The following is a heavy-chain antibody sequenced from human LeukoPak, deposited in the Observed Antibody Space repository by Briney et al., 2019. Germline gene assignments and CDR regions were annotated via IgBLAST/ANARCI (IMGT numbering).Heavy chain of an antibody. D-gene: IGHD3-3*01. CDR1: GGSFCVYY. J-gene: IGHJ5*02. V-gene: IGHV4-34*01. Sequence: SETLSHTRAVYGGSFCVYYWSWLRQRPGEGLEWRGEINLSGSTNCNPSLKSRANISVDASKPKFPVKLSSVTAADTAVYFFARGETTPGYYDFWSGDREWFDPWGQGTLVTVSS. CDR3: ARGETTPGYYDFWSGDREWFDP. CDR2: INLSGST.